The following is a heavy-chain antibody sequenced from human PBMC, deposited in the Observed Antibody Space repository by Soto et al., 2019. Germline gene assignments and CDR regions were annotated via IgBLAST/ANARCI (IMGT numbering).Heavy chain of an antibody. CDR1: AFSFSSYA. Sequence: GGSLRLSCAASAFSFSSYAMTWVRQAPGKGLQWVSAISSRGDEEYYADSVKGRFTISRDNSRYTLYLQMNSLRAEDTAVYYCARSSCSGGSCYPRDWGQGTLVTVSS. CDR3: ARSSCSGGSCYPRD. CDR2: ISSRGDEE. J-gene: IGHJ4*02. D-gene: IGHD2-15*01. V-gene: IGHV3-23*01.